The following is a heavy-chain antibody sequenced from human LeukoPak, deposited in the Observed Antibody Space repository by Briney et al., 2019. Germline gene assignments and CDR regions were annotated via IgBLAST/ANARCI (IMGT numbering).Heavy chain of an antibody. CDR3: ARAPGMTDPWDY. D-gene: IGHD3-10*01. V-gene: IGHV3-21*01. CDR2: ISSSSTYI. J-gene: IGHJ4*02. CDR1: GFTFSSYS. Sequence: PGGSLRLSCAASGFTFSSYSMNWVRQAPGKGLEWVSSISSSSTYIHYADSVKGRFTISRDNAKNSLYLQMNSLRAEDTAVYYCARAPGMTDPWDYWGQETLVTVSS.